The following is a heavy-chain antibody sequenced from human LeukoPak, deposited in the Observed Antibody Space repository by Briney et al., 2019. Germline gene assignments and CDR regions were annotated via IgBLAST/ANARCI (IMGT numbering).Heavy chain of an antibody. CDR1: GYTFTDYY. J-gene: IGHJ5*02. Sequence: GASVKVSCKASGYTFTDYYINWVRQAPGQELEWMGWINPNSGDTNYQDRVTMTRDTSISTAYIELNLLRSDDTAVYYCARGDYYGSPKVVAAWGQGTLVTVSS. CDR2: INPNSGDT. CDR3: ARGDYYGSPKVVAA. V-gene: IGHV1-2*02. D-gene: IGHD3-10*01.